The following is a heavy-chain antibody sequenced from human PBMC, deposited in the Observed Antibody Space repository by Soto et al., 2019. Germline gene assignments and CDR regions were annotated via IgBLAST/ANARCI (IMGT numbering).Heavy chain of an antibody. V-gene: IGHV3-30*18. Sequence: LRLSCAASGFTFSSYGMHWVRQAPGKGLEWVAVISYDGSNKYYADSVKGRFTISRDNSKNTLYLQMNSLRAEDTAVYYCAKDHSGWFLDYWGQGTLVTVSS. D-gene: IGHD6-19*01. CDR1: GFTFSSYG. J-gene: IGHJ4*02. CDR2: ISYDGSNK. CDR3: AKDHSGWFLDY.